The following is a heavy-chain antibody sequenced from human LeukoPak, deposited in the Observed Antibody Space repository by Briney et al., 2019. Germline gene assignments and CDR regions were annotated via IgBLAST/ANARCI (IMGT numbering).Heavy chain of an antibody. D-gene: IGHD5-24*01. V-gene: IGHV4-59*01. J-gene: IGHJ3*02. CDR3: ARDGGDGYKSWDAFDI. Sequence: SETLSLTCTVSGGSITDYYWSWIRQPPGKGLEWIGYIYYSGSTNYNPSLKSRVTISVDTSKNQFSLKLSSVTAADTAVYYCARDGGDGYKSWDAFDIWGQGTMVTVSS. CDR2: IYYSGST. CDR1: GGSITDYY.